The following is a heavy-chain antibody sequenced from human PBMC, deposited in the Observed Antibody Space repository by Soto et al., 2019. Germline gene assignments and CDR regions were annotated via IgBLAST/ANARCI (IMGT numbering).Heavy chain of an antibody. CDR1: GSTLTNNP. V-gene: IGHV3-23*01. CDR2: ISTRGGST. J-gene: IGHJ3*01. CDR3: ATRLSMIPVIIAAFGPLDV. D-gene: IGHD3-22*01. Sequence: EVQLLESGGGLVQPGGPRRPSGAAPGSTLTNNPRTGVPRPQGKGRSWSSAISTRGGSTNSADSVKGRFTISRDNSKNTLYLQMNSLRAEDTAVYYCATRLSMIPVIIAAFGPLDVWGQGTTVTVSS.